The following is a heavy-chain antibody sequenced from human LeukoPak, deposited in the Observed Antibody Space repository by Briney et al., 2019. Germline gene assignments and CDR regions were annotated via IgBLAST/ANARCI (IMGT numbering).Heavy chain of an antibody. Sequence: GGSLRLSCAASGFTFSDYYMSWIRQAPGKGLEWVSYISSSGSTIYYADSVKDRFTISRDNAKNSLYLQMNSLRAEDTAVYYCARDMPSYDYVWGSYRYIFDYWGQGTLVTVSS. J-gene: IGHJ4*02. CDR1: GFTFSDYY. V-gene: IGHV3-11*01. CDR3: ARDMPSYDYVWGSYRYIFDY. CDR2: ISSSGSTI. D-gene: IGHD3-16*02.